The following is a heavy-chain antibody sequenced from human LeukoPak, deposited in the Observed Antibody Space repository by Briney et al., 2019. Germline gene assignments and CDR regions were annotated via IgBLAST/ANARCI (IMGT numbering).Heavy chain of an antibody. V-gene: IGHV1-2*02. D-gene: IGHD3-10*01. CDR3: ASCILLWFGELPNDYGMDV. Sequence: ASVKVSCKASGYTFTGYYMHWVRQAPGQGLEWMGWINPNSGGTNYAQKFQGGVTMTRDTSISTAYMELSRLRSDDTAVYYCASCILLWFGELPNDYGMDVWGQGTTVTVSS. CDR1: GYTFTGYY. J-gene: IGHJ6*02. CDR2: INPNSGGT.